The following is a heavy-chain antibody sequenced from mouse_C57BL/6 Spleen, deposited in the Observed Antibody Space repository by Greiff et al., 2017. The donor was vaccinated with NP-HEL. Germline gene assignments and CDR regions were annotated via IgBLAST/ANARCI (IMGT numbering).Heavy chain of an antibody. V-gene: IGHV5-16*01. CDR3: ARDYYDHDGDAMDY. J-gene: IGHJ4*01. D-gene: IGHD2-4*01. CDR1: GFTFSDYY. Sequence: EVKLVESEGGLVQPGSSMKLSCTASGFTFSDYYMAWVRQVPEKGLEWVANINYDGSSTYYLDSLKSRFIISRDNAKNILYLQMSSLKSEDTATYYCARDYYDHDGDAMDYWGQGTSVTVSS. CDR2: INYDGSST.